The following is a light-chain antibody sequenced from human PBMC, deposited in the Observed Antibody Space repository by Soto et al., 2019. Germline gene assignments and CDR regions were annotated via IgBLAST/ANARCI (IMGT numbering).Light chain of an antibody. Sequence: QSALTQPASVSGSPGQSITISCTGTSSDVGGYNFVSWYQQYPGRAPKLMIYDVNNRPSGVSNRFYGSKSGNTASLTISGLQAEDEADYYCNSYSSSATFFLGTGTKVT. CDR2: DVN. CDR3: NSYSSSATFF. CDR1: SSDVGGYNF. J-gene: IGLJ1*01. V-gene: IGLV2-14*03.